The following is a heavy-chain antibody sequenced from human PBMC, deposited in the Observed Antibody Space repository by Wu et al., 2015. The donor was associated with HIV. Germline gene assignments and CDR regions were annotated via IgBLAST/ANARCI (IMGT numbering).Heavy chain of an antibody. D-gene: IGHD1-26*01. V-gene: IGHV1-2*02. CDR3: ARVPMYSGSLPYFDY. J-gene: IGHJ4*02. CDR2: INPNSGGT. Sequence: QVQLVQSGAEVKKPGASVKVSCKASGYTFTGYYMHWVRQAPGQGLEWMGWINPNSGGTNYAQKFQGRVTMTRDTSISTAYMELSRLRSDDTAVYYCARVPMYSGSLPYFDYWGQGTLVTVSS. CDR1: GYTFTGYY.